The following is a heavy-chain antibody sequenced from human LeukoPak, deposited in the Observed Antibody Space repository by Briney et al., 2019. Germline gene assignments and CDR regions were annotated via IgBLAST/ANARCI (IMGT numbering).Heavy chain of an antibody. CDR1: GYTFTSYY. J-gene: IGHJ4*02. CDR2: INPSGGST. CDR3: ARIEYNWNYVGSFDY. Sequence: ASVKVSCKASGYTFTSYYMHWVRQAPGQGLEWMGIINPSGGSTNYAQKFQGRVTMTRDTSISTAYMELSRLRSDDTAVYYCARIEYNWNYVGSFDYWGQGTLVTVSS. D-gene: IGHD1-7*01. V-gene: IGHV1-2*02.